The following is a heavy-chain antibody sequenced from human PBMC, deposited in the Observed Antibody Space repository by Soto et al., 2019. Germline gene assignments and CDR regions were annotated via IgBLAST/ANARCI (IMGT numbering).Heavy chain of an antibody. V-gene: IGHV1-69*13. D-gene: IGHD3-22*01. CDR1: GGTFSSYA. Sequence: SVKVACKASGGTFSSYAISWVRQAPGEGLEWMGGIIPIFGTANYAQKFQGRVTITADESTSTAYMELSSLRSEDTAVYYCATYYYDSSGYYLLAYWGQGTLVTVSS. CDR3: ATYYYDSSGYYLLAY. J-gene: IGHJ4*02. CDR2: IIPIFGTA.